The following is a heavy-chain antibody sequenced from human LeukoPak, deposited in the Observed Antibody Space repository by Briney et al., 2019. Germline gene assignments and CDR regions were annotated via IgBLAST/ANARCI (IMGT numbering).Heavy chain of an antibody. V-gene: IGHV1-8*01. CDR2: MNPNSGLT. CDR1: GYTFTSHD. J-gene: IGHJ3*02. D-gene: IGHD3-22*01. Sequence: GASVKVSCKASGYTFTSHDVNWLRQATGQGLEWLGWMNPNSGLTGFAQKFQGRVTMTRDTSISTAYMELSSLRSEDTAMYYCAMYHYDSSGPYVGAFDIWGQGTMVTVSS. CDR3: AMYHYDSSGPYVGAFDI.